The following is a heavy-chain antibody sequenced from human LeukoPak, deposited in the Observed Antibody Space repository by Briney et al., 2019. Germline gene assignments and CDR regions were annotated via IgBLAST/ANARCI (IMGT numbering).Heavy chain of an antibody. CDR2: LLHDGSEK. CDR1: EFTFSSYG. V-gene: IGHV3-30*03. Sequence: GGSLRLSCAASEFTFSSYGIHWVRQAPGKGLEWVAVLLHDGSEKYYADSVKGRFTISRDTSKNMVYLQMNSLRAEETAVYYCARDLGGYGYYGMDVWGQGTTVTVSS. D-gene: IGHD3-22*01. J-gene: IGHJ6*02. CDR3: ARDLGGYGYYGMDV.